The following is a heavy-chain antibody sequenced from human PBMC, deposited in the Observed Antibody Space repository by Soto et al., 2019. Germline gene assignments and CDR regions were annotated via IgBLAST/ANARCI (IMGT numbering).Heavy chain of an antibody. V-gene: IGHV3-21*01. D-gene: IGHD2-2*01. CDR1: GFIFSRYY. J-gene: IGHJ3*02. Sequence: GGSLRRSCAASGFIFSRYYINWVRQAPGKGLEWVSSISTTSTYTHYADSLKGRFTISRDNAKKLLYLQMDSLRAEDTAVYYCARDDGLSSTNVKAFDIWGQGTKVTVSS. CDR2: ISTTSTYT. CDR3: ARDDGLSSTNVKAFDI.